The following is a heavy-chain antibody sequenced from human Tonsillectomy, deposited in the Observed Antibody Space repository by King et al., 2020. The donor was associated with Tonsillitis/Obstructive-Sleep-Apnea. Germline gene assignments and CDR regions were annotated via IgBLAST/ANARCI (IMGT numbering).Heavy chain of an antibody. CDR2: IFYSGTT. CDR3: ARHNPPQLWVVY. D-gene: IGHD3-10*01. Sequence: LQLQESGPGLVKPSETLSLTCSVSGGSISDSRYYWGWIRQPPGKGLEWIGKIFYSGTTDYNPSLKSRVTISVDTSKNQFSLKLSSVNAADTAVYYCARHNPPQLWVVYWGQGTLVTVSS. J-gene: IGHJ4*02. V-gene: IGHV4-39*01. CDR1: GGSISDSRYY.